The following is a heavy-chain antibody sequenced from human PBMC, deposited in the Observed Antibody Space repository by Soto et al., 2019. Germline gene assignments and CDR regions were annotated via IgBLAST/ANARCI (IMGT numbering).Heavy chain of an antibody. CDR2: ISGSGGST. Sequence: GGSLRLSCAASGFTFSSYAMSWVRQAPGKGLEWVSAISGSGGSTYYADSVKGRFTISRDNSKNTLYLQMNSLRAEDTAVYYCAGDYDYIWGSYRPTDYWGQGTLVTVSS. CDR1: GFTFSSYA. V-gene: IGHV3-23*01. CDR3: AGDYDYIWGSYRPTDY. J-gene: IGHJ4*02. D-gene: IGHD3-16*02.